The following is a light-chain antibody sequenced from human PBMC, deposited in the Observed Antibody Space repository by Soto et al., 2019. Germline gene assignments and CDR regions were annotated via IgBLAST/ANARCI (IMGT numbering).Light chain of an antibody. CDR3: QQSYSFPRT. CDR1: QSITRY. CDR2: ATS. Sequence: DFQMTQSPSSLSASVGDRVNITCRASQSITRYLNWYQQKPGKAPNLLIYATSNLQTGVPLRFSGSGFGTDFTLTINNLQPEDFATYYCQQSYSFPRTFGGGTKVEI. J-gene: IGKJ4*01. V-gene: IGKV1-39*01.